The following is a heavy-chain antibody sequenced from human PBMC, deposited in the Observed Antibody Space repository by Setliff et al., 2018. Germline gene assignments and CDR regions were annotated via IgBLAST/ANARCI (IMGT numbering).Heavy chain of an antibody. J-gene: IGHJ3*02. V-gene: IGHV1-69*05. CDR2: LIPMFGTP. D-gene: IGHD1-1*01. CDR3: ARELAINGFDI. CDR1: GDSFSNYA. Sequence: GASVKVSCKASGDSFSNYAISWVRQAPGQGLEWMGGLIPMFGTPGYAQKFQDRVTITTDESTSTAYMELSGLTSDDTAVYYCARELAINGFDIWGQGTMVTVSS.